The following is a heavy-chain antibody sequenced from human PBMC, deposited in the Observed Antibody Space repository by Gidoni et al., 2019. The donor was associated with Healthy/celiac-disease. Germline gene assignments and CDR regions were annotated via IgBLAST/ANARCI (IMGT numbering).Heavy chain of an antibody. J-gene: IGHJ3*02. D-gene: IGHD3-22*01. Sequence: QVQLVQSGAEVKKPGAAVQVSFKASGDTFTSYSMPWVRQAPGKGLEWKGIINPRGGSTSYAQKFQGRVTMTRDTSTSTVYMELSSLRSEETAVYYCAREYRYYDSSGYYDAFDIWGQGTMVTVSS. CDR3: AREYRYYDSSGYYDAFDI. V-gene: IGHV1-46*01. CDR2: INPRGGST. CDR1: GDTFTSYS.